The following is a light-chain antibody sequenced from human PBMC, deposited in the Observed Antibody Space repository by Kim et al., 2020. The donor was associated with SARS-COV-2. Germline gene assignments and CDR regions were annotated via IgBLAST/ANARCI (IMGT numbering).Light chain of an antibody. CDR1: QSISRY. V-gene: IGKV1-39*01. CDR2: AAS. CDR3: QQSLSTPPYT. J-gene: IGKJ2*01. Sequence: DIQMTQSPSSLSASVGDRVTITCRTSQSISRYLNWYQQKPGKAPKLLIYAASSLESGVPSRFSGSGSGTDFTLTISSLQPEDFATYYGQQSLSTPPYTFGQGTKLEIK.